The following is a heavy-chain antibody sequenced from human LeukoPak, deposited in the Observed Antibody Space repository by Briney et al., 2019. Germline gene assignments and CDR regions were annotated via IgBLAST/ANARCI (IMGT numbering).Heavy chain of an antibody. CDR3: AREPAGYNFDN. V-gene: IGHV4-34*01. Sequence: SETLSLTCAVYGGSLSGYYWSWIRQPPGKGLEWIGEINHSGSTNYNPSLKSRVTISVDTSKNQFSLKLSSVTAADTAVYYCAREPAGYNFDNWGQGTLVTVSS. J-gene: IGHJ4*02. CDR2: INHSGST. D-gene: IGHD5-24*01. CDR1: GGSLSGYY.